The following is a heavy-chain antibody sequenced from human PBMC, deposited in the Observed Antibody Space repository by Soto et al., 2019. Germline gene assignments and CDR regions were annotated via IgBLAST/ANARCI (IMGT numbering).Heavy chain of an antibody. CDR1: GGSFSGYY. Sequence: ASETLSLTCAVYGGSFSGYYWSWIRQPPGKGLEWIGEINHSGSTNYNPSLKSRVTISVDTSKNQFSLRLSSVTAADTAVYYCARVGPYSNNYYYYYMDVWGKGTTVTVSS. J-gene: IGHJ6*03. V-gene: IGHV4-34*01. CDR3: ARVGPYSNNYYYYYMDV. CDR2: INHSGST. D-gene: IGHD4-4*01.